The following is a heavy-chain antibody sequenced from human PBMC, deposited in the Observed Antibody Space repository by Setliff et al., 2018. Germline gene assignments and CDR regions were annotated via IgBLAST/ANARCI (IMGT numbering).Heavy chain of an antibody. V-gene: IGHV5-51*01. CDR2: IYPGDSDT. D-gene: IGHD3-3*01. CDR3: ARQAISGSDAFDI. Sequence: GESLTISCKASGYSFPSYWIGWVRQVPGKGLEWMGIIYPGDSDTRYSPSFQGQVTISADKSISIAYLQWSSLKASDTAMYYCARQAISGSDAFDIWGQGTLVTVSS. CDR1: GYSFPSYW. J-gene: IGHJ3*02.